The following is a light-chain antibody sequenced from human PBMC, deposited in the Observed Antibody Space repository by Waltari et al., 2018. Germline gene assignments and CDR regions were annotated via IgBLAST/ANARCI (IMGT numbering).Light chain of an antibody. CDR1: SSDVGGYNY. CDR2: DVS. CDR3: CSFTSRSTWV. Sequence: QSALTQPASVSGSPGQSITLSCPGTSSDVGGYNYVSWYQPHPANVPKLLIFDVSNRPSRVSNRLSGPKSGSPAALTISGLQAEDESDEYCCSFTSRSTWVFGGGTKLTVL. J-gene: IGLJ3*02. V-gene: IGLV2-14*01.